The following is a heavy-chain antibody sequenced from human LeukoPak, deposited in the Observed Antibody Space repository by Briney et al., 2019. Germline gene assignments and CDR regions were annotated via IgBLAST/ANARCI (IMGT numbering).Heavy chain of an antibody. J-gene: IGHJ5*02. CDR3: ARGMMRYCSGGSCYRSFDP. Sequence: GRSLRLSCAASGFTFSSYGMHWVRQAPGKGLEWVAVIWYDGSNKYYADSVKGRFTISRDNSKNTLYLQMNSLRAEDTAVYYCARGMMRYCSGGSCYRSFDPWGQGTLVTVSS. CDR2: IWYDGSNK. CDR1: GFTFSSYG. V-gene: IGHV3-33*01. D-gene: IGHD2-15*01.